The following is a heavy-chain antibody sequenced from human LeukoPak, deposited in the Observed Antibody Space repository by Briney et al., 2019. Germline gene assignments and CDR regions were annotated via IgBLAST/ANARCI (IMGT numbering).Heavy chain of an antibody. Sequence: PSETLSLTCAVYGGSFSGYYWSWIRQPPGKGLEWIGEINHSGSTNYNPSLKSRVTISVDTSKNQFSLKLSSVTAADTAVYYCVRLEIWFGGPLRFDYWGQGTLVTVSS. J-gene: IGHJ4*02. D-gene: IGHD3-10*01. CDR3: VRLEIWFGGPLRFDY. V-gene: IGHV4-34*01. CDR1: GGSFSGYY. CDR2: INHSGST.